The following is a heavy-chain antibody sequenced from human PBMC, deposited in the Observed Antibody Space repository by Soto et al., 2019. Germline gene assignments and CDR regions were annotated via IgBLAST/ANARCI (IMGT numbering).Heavy chain of an antibody. V-gene: IGHV3-23*01. CDR1: GFTFSSIA. Sequence: EVHLLESGGGLVQPGGSLRLSCAASGFTFSSIAMNWVRQAPGKGLEWVPAVSAGGGSTYYADSVKGRFTISRDNSKNTLFLQMNSLRAEDTAVYYCAKGGGKGYFFDYWGQGTLVTVSS. CDR2: VSAGGGST. CDR3: AKGGGKGYFFDY. D-gene: IGHD6-13*01. J-gene: IGHJ4*02.